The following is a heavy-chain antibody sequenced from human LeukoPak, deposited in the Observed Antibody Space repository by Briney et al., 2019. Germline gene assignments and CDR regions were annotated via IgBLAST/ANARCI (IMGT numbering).Heavy chain of an antibody. D-gene: IGHD2-15*01. Sequence: GGSLRLSCAASGFTFSNYAMSWVRQAPGKGLEWVSAISNNGGYTYYADSVQGRFTVSRDNSKSTLCLQMNSLRAEDTAVYYCAKQLGYCSDGSCYFPYWGQGTLVTVSS. CDR3: AKQLGYCSDGSCYFPY. V-gene: IGHV3-23*01. CDR2: ISNNGGYT. J-gene: IGHJ4*02. CDR1: GFTFSNYA.